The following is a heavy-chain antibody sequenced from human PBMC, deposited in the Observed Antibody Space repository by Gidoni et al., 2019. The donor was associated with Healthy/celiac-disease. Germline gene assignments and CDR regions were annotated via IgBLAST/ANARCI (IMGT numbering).Heavy chain of an antibody. Sequence: EVQRVQSGAEVKKPGESLRITRKGSGHRCTSDWISCVRQMPGKGLECMGRIDPSDSYTHYSPSFQGHVTISADKYISTAYLQWSSLKASDTAMYYCASAVGGTGIAAAGTMGYYYMDVWGKGTTVTVSS. V-gene: IGHV5-10-1*03. CDR2: IDPSDSYT. CDR1: GHRCTSDW. J-gene: IGHJ6*03. D-gene: IGHD6-13*01. CDR3: ASAVGGTGIAAAGTMGYYYMDV.